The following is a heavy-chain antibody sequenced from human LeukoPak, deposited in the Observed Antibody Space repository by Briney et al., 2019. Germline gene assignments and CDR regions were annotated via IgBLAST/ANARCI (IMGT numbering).Heavy chain of an antibody. D-gene: IGHD3-16*02. CDR1: GFTVSSNY. V-gene: IGHV3-53*01. CDR3: ARSLGGYIAARNWFDP. CDR2: IYSGGST. Sequence: GGSLRLSCAASGFTVSSNYMSWVRQAPGKGLEWVSVIYSGGSTYYADSVKGRFTISRDNSKNTLYLQMNSLRAEDTAVYYCARSLGGYIAARNWFDPWGQGTLVTVSS. J-gene: IGHJ5*02.